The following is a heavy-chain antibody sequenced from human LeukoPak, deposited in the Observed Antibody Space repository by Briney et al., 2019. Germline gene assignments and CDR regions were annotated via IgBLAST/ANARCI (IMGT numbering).Heavy chain of an antibody. Sequence: SETLSLTCTVSGGFISSSSYYWGWIRQPPGKGLEWIGEINHSGSTNYNPSLKSRVTISVDTSKNQFSLKLSSVTAADTAVYYCARRRCSSTSCYAYRVVVNWFDPWGQGTLVTVSS. CDR3: ARRRCSSTSCYAYRVVVNWFDP. CDR1: GGFISSSSYY. D-gene: IGHD2-2*01. CDR2: INHSGST. V-gene: IGHV4-39*07. J-gene: IGHJ5*02.